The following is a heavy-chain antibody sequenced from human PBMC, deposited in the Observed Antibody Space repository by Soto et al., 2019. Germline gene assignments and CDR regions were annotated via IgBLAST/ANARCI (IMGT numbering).Heavy chain of an antibody. V-gene: IGHV1-18*04. D-gene: IGHD2-21*01. CDR2: ISAYNGNT. Sequence: RASVKVSCKASGYTFTSYGISWVRQAPGQGLEWMGWISAYNGNTNYAQKLQGRVTMTTDTSTSTAYMELRSLRSDDTAVYYCAREVSHLRWYTRSRYFDYWGQGTLVTVSS. CDR3: AREVSHLRWYTRSRYFDY. CDR1: GYTFTSYG. J-gene: IGHJ4*02.